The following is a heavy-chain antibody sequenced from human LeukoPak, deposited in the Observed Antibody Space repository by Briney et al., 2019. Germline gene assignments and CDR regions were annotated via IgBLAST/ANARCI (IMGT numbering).Heavy chain of an antibody. CDR1: GGSISTSNYY. CDR2: IYYSGST. V-gene: IGHV4-61*05. D-gene: IGHD2-15*01. Sequence: SETLSLTCTVSGGSISTSNYYWGWIRQPPGKGLEWIGYIYYSGSTNYNPSLKSRVTISVDTSKNQFSLKLSSVTAADTAVYYCARAGAATDYVDYWGQGTLVTVSS. J-gene: IGHJ4*02. CDR3: ARAGAATDYVDY.